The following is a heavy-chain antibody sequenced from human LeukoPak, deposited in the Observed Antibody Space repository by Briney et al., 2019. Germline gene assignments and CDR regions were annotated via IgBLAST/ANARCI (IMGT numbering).Heavy chain of an antibody. Sequence: ASVKVSCKASGYTFTSYGISWVRQAPGQGLEWMGWISAYNGNTNYAQKLQGRVTMTTDTSTSTAYMELRSVRSDDTAVYFCAICYYYDVSGYYNWGQGTLVTVSS. CDR2: ISAYNGNT. D-gene: IGHD3-22*01. V-gene: IGHV1-18*01. CDR1: GYTFTSYG. J-gene: IGHJ4*02. CDR3: AICYYYDVSGYYN.